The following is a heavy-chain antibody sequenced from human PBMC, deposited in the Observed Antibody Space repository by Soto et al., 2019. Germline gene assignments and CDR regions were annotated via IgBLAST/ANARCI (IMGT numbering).Heavy chain of an antibody. Sequence: QVQLVESGGGVVQPGRSLRLSCAASGFTFSSYGMHWVRQAPGKGLEWVALISYDASNKYYADSVKGRFTISRDNSKNTLYLQMNSLRDEDTSVYYCAKGDCGGDCYSFDAFDIWGQGTMVTVSS. D-gene: IGHD2-21*02. V-gene: IGHV3-30*18. CDR2: ISYDASNK. J-gene: IGHJ3*02. CDR3: AKGDCGGDCYSFDAFDI. CDR1: GFTFSSYG.